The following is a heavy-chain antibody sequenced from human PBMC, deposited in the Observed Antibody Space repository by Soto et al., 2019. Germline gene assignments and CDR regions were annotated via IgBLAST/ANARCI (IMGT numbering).Heavy chain of an antibody. CDR2: ISPYKGNT. CDR3: ARDFDGSGNYYTDH. J-gene: IGHJ4*02. D-gene: IGHD3-10*01. CDR1: GYTFSSIG. V-gene: IGHV1-18*01. Sequence: ASVKVSCKASGYTFSSIGISWVRQAPGQGLEWMGWISPYKGNTYYAQRLQGRVTMTTDTSTSTAYMELRSLRSDDTAVYYCARDFDGSGNYYTDHWGQGTLVTVSS.